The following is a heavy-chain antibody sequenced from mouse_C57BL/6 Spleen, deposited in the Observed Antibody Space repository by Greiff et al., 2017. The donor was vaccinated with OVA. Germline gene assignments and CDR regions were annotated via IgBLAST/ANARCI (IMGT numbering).Heavy chain of an antibody. CDR1: GYTFTSSW. J-gene: IGHJ3*01. Sequence: VQLQQPGAELVMPGASVKLSCKASGYTFTSSWMHWVKQRPGQGLEWIGAIDPSDSYTNYNQKFKGKSTLTVDKSSSTAYMQLSSLTSEDSAVYYCARVGLTGSFAYWGQGTLVTVSA. V-gene: IGHV1-69*01. D-gene: IGHD4-1*01. CDR2: IDPSDSYT. CDR3: ARVGLTGSFAY.